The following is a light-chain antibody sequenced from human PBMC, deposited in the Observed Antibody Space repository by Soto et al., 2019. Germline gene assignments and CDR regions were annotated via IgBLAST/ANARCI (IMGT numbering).Light chain of an antibody. CDR1: SSDVGGYNF. V-gene: IGLV2-14*01. CDR3: SSYTSSGTVV. CDR2: DVS. J-gene: IGLJ2*01. Sequence: QSVLTQPASVSGSPGQSITISCTGTSSDVGGYNFVSWFQQHPDKAPKLLIYDVSSRPSGVSNRFSGSKSGNTASLTISGLQAEDEADYYCSSYTSSGTVVFGGGTKLTVL.